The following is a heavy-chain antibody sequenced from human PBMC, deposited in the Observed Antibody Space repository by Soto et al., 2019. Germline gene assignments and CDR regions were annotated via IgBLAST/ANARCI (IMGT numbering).Heavy chain of an antibody. CDR3: ARAPFSSGWFYFDY. V-gene: IGHV3-33*01. J-gene: IGHJ4*02. D-gene: IGHD6-19*01. CDR2: IWFDGSNK. CDR1: GFTFSSFA. Sequence: QVQLVESGGGVVQPGNSLRLSCAASGFTFSSFAMHWVRQAPGKGLEWVAVIWFDGSNKDYGDCVKGRFTISRDNSRNTRYLQMNSLRVEDTAVYYCARAPFSSGWFYFDYWGQGSLVTVSS.